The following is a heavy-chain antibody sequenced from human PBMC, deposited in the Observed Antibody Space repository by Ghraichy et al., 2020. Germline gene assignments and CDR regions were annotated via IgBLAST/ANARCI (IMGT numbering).Heavy chain of an antibody. V-gene: IGHV3-30*18. J-gene: IGHJ4*02. CDR2: ISYDGSKK. Sequence: GGKRRLSCAASGLTLSSYGMHWVRQAPGKGLEWVAGISYDGSKKSNANSLKGRFTISRENSTNTLYLQMNSLRPAATALYYCAKGHLHCYDSSGYVGYFDYWGQGTLVTVSS. CDR1: GLTLSSYG. CDR3: AKGHLHCYDSSGYVGYFDY. D-gene: IGHD3-22*01.